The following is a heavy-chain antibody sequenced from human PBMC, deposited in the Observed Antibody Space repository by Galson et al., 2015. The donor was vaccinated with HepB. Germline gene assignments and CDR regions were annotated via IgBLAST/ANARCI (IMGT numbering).Heavy chain of an antibody. CDR2: IYPGDSDT. Sequence: QSGAEVKKPGESLKISCKASGCSFSRYWIGWVRQMPGKGLEFMGIIYPGDSDTRYSPSFQGQVTISADKSISTAYLQWSSLKASDTAMYYCTRGLVKWDSYGFGGFDPWGQGTLVTVSS. V-gene: IGHV5-51*01. J-gene: IGHJ5*02. CDR3: TRGLVKWDSYGFGGFDP. D-gene: IGHD5-18*01. CDR1: GCSFSRYW.